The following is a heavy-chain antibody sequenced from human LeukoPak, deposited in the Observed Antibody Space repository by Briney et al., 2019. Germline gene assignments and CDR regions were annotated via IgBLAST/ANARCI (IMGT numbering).Heavy chain of an antibody. Sequence: GTSLRLSCAASGFTFGTYAMHWVRQAPGKGLEWVAFIRYDGSNKYYADSVKGRFTISRDNSKNTLYLQMNSLRAEDTAVYYCAKDLGGARKPEYFQHWGQGTLVTVSS. CDR1: GFTFGTYA. CDR2: IRYDGSNK. D-gene: IGHD1-26*01. V-gene: IGHV3-30*02. J-gene: IGHJ1*01. CDR3: AKDLGGARKPEYFQH.